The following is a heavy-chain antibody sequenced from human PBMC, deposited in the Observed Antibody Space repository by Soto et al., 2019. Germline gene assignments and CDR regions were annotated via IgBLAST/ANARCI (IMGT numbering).Heavy chain of an antibody. CDR3: ATYSSSWSAFDL. D-gene: IGHD6-13*01. CDR2: INPNSGGT. V-gene: IGHV1-2*04. Sequence: ASLQVSCKASGYTFTGFYIHWVRQAPGQGLEWMGWINPNSGGTKYAEKFQGWVTMTRDTSITTAYMELYRLRSDDTAVYYCATYSSSWSAFDLWRQGTMDTVS. CDR1: GYTFTGFY. J-gene: IGHJ3*01.